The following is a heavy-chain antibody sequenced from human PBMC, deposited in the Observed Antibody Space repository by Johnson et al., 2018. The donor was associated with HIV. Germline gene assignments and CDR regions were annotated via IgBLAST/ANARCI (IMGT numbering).Heavy chain of an antibody. CDR1: GFTVSSNE. D-gene: IGHD1-1*01. V-gene: IGHV3-38-3*01. J-gene: IGHJ3*02. Sequence: VQLVESRGVLVQPGGSLRLSCAASGFTVSSNEMSWVRQAPGKGLEWVSSISGGSTYYADSRKGRFTISRNNANNSLHLQMNNLRAEDRAVYFCATVWGNEGRHSFDTWGQGTVVTVSS. CDR2: ISGGST. CDR3: ATVWGNEGRHSFDT.